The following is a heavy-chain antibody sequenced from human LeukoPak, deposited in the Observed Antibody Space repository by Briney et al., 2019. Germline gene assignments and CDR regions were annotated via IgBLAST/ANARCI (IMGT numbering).Heavy chain of an antibody. Sequence: GGSLRLPCAASGFAVSSNYMSWVRQAPGKGLEWVSVIYSGGNTYYADSVKGRFTISRDNYKNTLYLQMNSLRADDTAVYYCARGGRAGWSGTYEDSFDVWGQGTMVTVSS. V-gene: IGHV3-53*01. CDR1: GFAVSSNY. J-gene: IGHJ3*01. CDR2: IYSGGNT. CDR3: ARGGRAGWSGTYEDSFDV. D-gene: IGHD1-26*01.